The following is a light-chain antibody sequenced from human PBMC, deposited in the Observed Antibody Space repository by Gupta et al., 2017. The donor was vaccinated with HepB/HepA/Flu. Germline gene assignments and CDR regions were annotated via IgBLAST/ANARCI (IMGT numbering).Light chain of an antibody. CDR3: QQRNSYPLT. V-gene: IGKV1-9*01. J-gene: IGKJ3*01. CDR1: QGINSY. Sequence: DIQLTQSPPFLSASGGDRVTITGRASQGINSYLGWYQQKPGKVPKVLIYPASTLQSGVPSRFSGSGSGTEFTLTINSLQPEDVATYYCQQRNSYPLTFGPGTKVEIK. CDR2: PAS.